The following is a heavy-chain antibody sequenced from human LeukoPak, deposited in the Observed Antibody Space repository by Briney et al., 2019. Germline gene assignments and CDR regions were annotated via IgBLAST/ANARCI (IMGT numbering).Heavy chain of an antibody. CDR2: IWNDGSDE. V-gene: IGHV3-33*01. J-gene: IGHJ3*02. Sequence: GGPLSPPWAASGFTFGKYARTCPRKPPGKGRRWLAAIWNDGSDENYADSVKGRFTIFSDRSKNTLYLQMNSLRVDDTAVYYCAFEIGRSQGAFDIWGQGTMISVSS. CDR1: GFTFGKYA. D-gene: IGHD1-26*01. CDR3: AFEIGRSQGAFDI.